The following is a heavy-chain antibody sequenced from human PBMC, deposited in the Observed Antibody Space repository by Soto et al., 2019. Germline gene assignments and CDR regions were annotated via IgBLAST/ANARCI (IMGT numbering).Heavy chain of an antibody. CDR3: ARDFYGTGSHDY. V-gene: IGHV3-7*03. J-gene: IGHJ4*02. Sequence: GGSLRLSCSTSGFTFSSYWMTWVRQAPGKGLEWVANIKQDGSGMHYADPVRGRFTISRDNARNSLYLQMNYLRAEDTAVYHCARDFYGTGSHDYWGPGTLVTVSS. CDR2: IKQDGSGM. D-gene: IGHD3-10*01. CDR1: GFTFSSYW.